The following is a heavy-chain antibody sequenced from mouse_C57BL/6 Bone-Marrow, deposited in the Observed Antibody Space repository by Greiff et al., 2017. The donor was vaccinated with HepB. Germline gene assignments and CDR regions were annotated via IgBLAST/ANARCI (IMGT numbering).Heavy chain of an antibody. Sequence: EVHLVESGGGLVKPGGSLKLSCAASGFTFSSYAMSWVRQTPEKRLEWVATISDGGSYTYYPDNVKGRFTISRDNAKNNLYLQMSHLKSEDTAMYYCARDRGYDYAAMDYWGQGTSVTVSS. CDR1: GFTFSSYA. J-gene: IGHJ4*01. CDR3: ARDRGYDYAAMDY. V-gene: IGHV5-4*01. D-gene: IGHD2-2*01. CDR2: ISDGGSYT.